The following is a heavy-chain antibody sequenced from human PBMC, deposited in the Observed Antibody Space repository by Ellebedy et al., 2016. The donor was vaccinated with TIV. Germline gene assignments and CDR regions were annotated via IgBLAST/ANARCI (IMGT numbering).Heavy chain of an antibody. V-gene: IGHV4-39*02. CDR2: IYDSGRT. D-gene: IGHD5-12*01. J-gene: IGHJ6*02. CDR1: GGSISGTYTSYY. CDR3: AKEEVATRDSGMDV. Sequence: GSLRLXXNVSGGSISGTYTSYYWGWIRQPPGKELEWIGSIYDSGRTHYNPSLKTRVTISLDTSKNQFSLKLTSVTATDTAVYYCAKEEVATRDSGMDVWGQGTTVTVSS.